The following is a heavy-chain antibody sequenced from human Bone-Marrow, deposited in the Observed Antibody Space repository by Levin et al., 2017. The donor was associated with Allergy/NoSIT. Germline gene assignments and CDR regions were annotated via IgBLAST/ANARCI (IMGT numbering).Heavy chain of an antibody. CDR3: ASRGRDYYDSSGYWDY. V-gene: IGHV1-69*13. J-gene: IGHJ4*02. CDR2: IIPIFGTA. D-gene: IGHD3-22*01. CDR1: GGTFSSYA. Sequence: SVKVSCKASGGTFSSYAISWVRQAPGQGLEWMGGIIPIFGTANYAQKFQGRVTITADESTSTAYMELSSLRSEDTAVYYCASRGRDYYDSSGYWDYWGQGTLVTVSS.